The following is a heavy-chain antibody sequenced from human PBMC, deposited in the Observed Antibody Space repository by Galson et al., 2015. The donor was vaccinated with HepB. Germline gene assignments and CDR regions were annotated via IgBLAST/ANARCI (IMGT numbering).Heavy chain of an antibody. CDR2: ISPSSRDI. CDR1: GSTFSAYS. J-gene: IGHJ4*02. CDR3: ASAPSGYDVDY. D-gene: IGHD3-22*01. Sequence: SLRLSCAASGSTFSAYSMNWVRQAPGKGLEWVSCISPSSRDIYYADSVQGRFTISRDNAKNSLYLQMNSLRGEDTAVYYCASAPSGYDVDYWGQGTLVTVSS. V-gene: IGHV3-21*01.